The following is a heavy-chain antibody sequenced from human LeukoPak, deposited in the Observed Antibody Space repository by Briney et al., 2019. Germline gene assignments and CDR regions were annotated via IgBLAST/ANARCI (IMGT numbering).Heavy chain of an antibody. CDR1: GYRFTSYW. CDR2: IYPGDSDT. CDR3: ARAGDSSGYYPYYYYYYMDV. V-gene: IGHV5-51*01. D-gene: IGHD3-22*01. J-gene: IGHJ6*03. Sequence: GESLKISCKGSGYRFTSYWIGWVRQMPGKGLEWMGIIYPGDSDTRYSPSFQGQVTISADKSISTAYRQWSSLKASDTAMYYCARAGDSSGYYPYYYYYYMDVWGKGTTVTVSS.